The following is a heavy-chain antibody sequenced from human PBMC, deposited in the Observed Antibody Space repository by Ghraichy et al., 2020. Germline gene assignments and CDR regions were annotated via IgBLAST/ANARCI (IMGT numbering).Heavy chain of an antibody. CDR2: IYYSGST. Sequence: SETLSLTCTVSGGSISSYYWSWIRQPPGKGLEWIGYIYYSGSTNYNPSLKSRVTISVDTSKNQFSLKLSSVTAADTAVYYCAREGYGCSSTSCSYYYYGIEVWGQGTTVTVSS. J-gene: IGHJ6*02. D-gene: IGHD2-2*01. CDR3: AREGYGCSSTSCSYYYYGIEV. V-gene: IGHV4-59*01. CDR1: GGSISSYY.